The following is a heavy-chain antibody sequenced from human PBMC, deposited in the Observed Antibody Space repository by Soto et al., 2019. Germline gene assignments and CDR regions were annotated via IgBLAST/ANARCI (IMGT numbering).Heavy chain of an antibody. J-gene: IGHJ4*02. CDR2: ISSRTSHT. CDR1: GFTFSDYY. CDR3: ARGRGAAVDYFDF. V-gene: IGHV3-11*05. Sequence: QVQLVESGGGLVKPGGSLRLSCAVSGFTFSDYYMTWIRQAPGKGLEWVSYISSRTSHTNYADSVKGRFNIARDNAKNSLVLQMTSLRAEDTAVYYCARGRGAAVDYFDFWGQGTLVTVSS. D-gene: IGHD1-26*01.